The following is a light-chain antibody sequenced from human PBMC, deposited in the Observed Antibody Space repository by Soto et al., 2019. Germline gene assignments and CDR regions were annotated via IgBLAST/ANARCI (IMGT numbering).Light chain of an antibody. V-gene: IGKV3-20*01. CDR2: GAS. CDR1: QSVSSNY. Sequence: EIVMTQSPGTLSLSPGETATLSCRASQSVSSNYVAWFHQKPGQAPRLLIYGASSRATGVPARFSVRGSGTDFTSAISRLEPEDFAVYYCQQYGRSPFTFGPGTKVDIK. CDR3: QQYGRSPFT. J-gene: IGKJ3*01.